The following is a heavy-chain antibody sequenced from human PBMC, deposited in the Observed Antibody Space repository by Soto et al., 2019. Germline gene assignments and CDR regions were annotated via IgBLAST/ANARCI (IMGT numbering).Heavy chain of an antibody. V-gene: IGHV1-69*13. CDR2: IIPIFGTA. CDR1: GGTFSSYA. Sequence: GASVKVSCKASGGTFSSYAISWVRQAPGEGLEWMGGIIPIFGTANYAQKFQGRVTITADESTSTAYMELSSLRSEDTAVYYCARDRRTYYDILTGFPGRDYYYYGMDVWGQGTTVTVSS. CDR3: ARDRRTYYDILTGFPGRDYYYYGMDV. J-gene: IGHJ6*02. D-gene: IGHD3-9*01.